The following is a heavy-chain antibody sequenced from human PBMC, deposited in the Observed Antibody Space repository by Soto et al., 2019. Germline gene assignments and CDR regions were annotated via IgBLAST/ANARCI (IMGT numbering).Heavy chain of an antibody. CDR3: ARDVPSMSGYFDS. V-gene: IGHV4-4*07. CDR1: AGSISSYY. D-gene: IGHD3-10*02. J-gene: IGHJ4*02. CDR2: IYFTAST. Sequence: QVQLQESGPGLVKPSETLSLTCTVSAGSISSYYWSWIRQPAGKGLEWIGRIYFTASTHYNPSLKSRVTMAVDTSKNQFSLKLTSVTAADTAVYYCARDVPSMSGYFDSWGQGTLVTVSS.